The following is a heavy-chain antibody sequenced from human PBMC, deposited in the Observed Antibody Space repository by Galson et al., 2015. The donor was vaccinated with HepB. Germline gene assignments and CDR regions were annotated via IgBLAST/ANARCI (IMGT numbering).Heavy chain of an antibody. V-gene: IGHV3-53*01. CDR3: ATSSTWPGYFDY. CDR1: GFTVSGNY. Sequence: SLRLSCAASGFTVSGNYMSWVRQAPRRGLEWDSAIYRDGNTYYADSVKGRFTISRDISKNTLYLQMNSLSAEDTAVYYCATSSTWPGYFDYWGQGTLVTVSS. CDR2: IYRDGNT. D-gene: IGHD6-13*01. J-gene: IGHJ4*02.